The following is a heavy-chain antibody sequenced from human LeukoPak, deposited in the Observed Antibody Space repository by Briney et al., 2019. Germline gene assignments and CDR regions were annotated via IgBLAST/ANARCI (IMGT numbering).Heavy chain of an antibody. CDR2: IYYSGST. CDR3: ARAPEYYYDSSGYGPGWFDP. D-gene: IGHD3-22*01. Sequence: PSETLSLTCTVSGGSISSGGYYWSWIRQHPGKGLEWIGYIYYSGSTYYNPSLKSRVTISVDTSKNQFSLKLSSVTAADTAVYYCARAPEYYYDSSGYGPGWFDPWGQGTLVTVSS. J-gene: IGHJ5*02. V-gene: IGHV4-31*03. CDR1: GGSISSGGYY.